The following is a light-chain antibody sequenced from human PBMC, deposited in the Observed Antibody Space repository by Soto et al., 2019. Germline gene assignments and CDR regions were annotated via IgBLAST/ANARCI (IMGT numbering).Light chain of an antibody. CDR1: GSNIGRNP. CDR3: ASWDDSLNGWV. V-gene: IGLV1-44*01. CDR2: SYD. J-gene: IGLJ3*02. Sequence: QSVLTQPPSASGTPGQRVTITCSGSGSNIGRNPVDWYQQLPGTAPKLLLFSYDQRPSGVPDRFSGSKSGTSASLAISGLQSEDEADYYCASWDDSLNGWVFGGGTKVTVL.